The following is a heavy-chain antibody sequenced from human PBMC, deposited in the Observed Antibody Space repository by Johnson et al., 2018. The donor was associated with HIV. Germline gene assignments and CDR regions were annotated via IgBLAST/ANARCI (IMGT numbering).Heavy chain of an antibody. D-gene: IGHD3-10*01. V-gene: IGHV3-43D*03. CDR3: ARAEIYEGRVGDFAFDI. CDR2: IRWAGAVT. J-gene: IGHJ3*02. Sequence: QLVESGGAVIQPGGSLRLSCAASGFTFNDYAMHWVRQVPGNGLEWVSLIRWAGAVTRHVDSVKGRFTISRDNSRNSLYLQMRRLRPEDTALYYCARAEIYEGRVGDFAFDIWGRGTMVTVAS. CDR1: GFTFNDYA.